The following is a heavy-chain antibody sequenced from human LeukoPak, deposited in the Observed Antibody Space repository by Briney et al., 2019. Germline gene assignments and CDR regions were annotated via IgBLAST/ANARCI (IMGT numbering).Heavy chain of an antibody. D-gene: IGHD6-19*01. CDR2: IYSGGST. V-gene: IGHV3-66*01. CDR3: ARGQWLVTTWFDA. J-gene: IGHJ5*02. Sequence: GGSLRLSCAASGFTVSSNYMSWVRQAPGKGLEWVSVIYSGGSTYYAASVKGGFTISRENSKNTLYLQINSLRAEQTAVYYCARGQWLVTTWFDAWSQGTLVTASS. CDR1: GFTVSSNY.